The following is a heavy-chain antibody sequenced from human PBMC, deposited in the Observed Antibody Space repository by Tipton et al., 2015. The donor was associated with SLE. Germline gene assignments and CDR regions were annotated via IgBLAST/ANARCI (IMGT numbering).Heavy chain of an antibody. CDR2: ISKSGRT. D-gene: IGHD3-16*01. V-gene: IGHV4-31*03. J-gene: IGHJ6*03. CDR1: GFSVSNGDYY. Sequence: TLSLTCTVSGFSVSNGDYYWTWIRQLPGKGLEWIGYISKSGRTHYNPSLQSRLTMSLDTSKNQFSLKMTSMTAADTALYFCVRDGATPYECVWGRPPDYYMDVWGKGSTVTVSS. CDR3: VRDGATPYECVWGRPPDYYMDV.